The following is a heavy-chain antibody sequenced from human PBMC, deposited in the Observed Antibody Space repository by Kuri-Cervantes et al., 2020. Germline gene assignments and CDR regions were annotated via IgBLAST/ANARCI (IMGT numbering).Heavy chain of an antibody. D-gene: IGHD2-2*01. Sequence: ASVKVSCKASGYTFTSYYMHWVRQAPGQGLEWMGWINPNSGGTNYAQKFQGRVTMTRDTSISTAYMELSRLRSDDTAVYFCARDPATRTPLDYWGQGTPVTVSS. CDR3: ARDPATRTPLDY. V-gene: IGHV1-2*02. J-gene: IGHJ4*02. CDR1: GYTFTSYY. CDR2: INPNSGGT.